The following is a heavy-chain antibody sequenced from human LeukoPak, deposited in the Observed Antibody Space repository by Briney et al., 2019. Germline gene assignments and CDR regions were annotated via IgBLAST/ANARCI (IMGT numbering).Heavy chain of an antibody. CDR1: GYTFTNYG. D-gene: IGHD3-16*01. V-gene: IGHV1-18*01. Sequence: ASVKVSCKASGYTFTNYGISWVRQAPGQGLEWMGWISGYDGNTNYAQNLQGRVAMTTDTSSSTAYMEVRSLRSDDTAVYYCARGGRRPAYTEYDYWGQGTLVTVSS. CDR2: ISGYDGNT. J-gene: IGHJ4*02. CDR3: ARGGRRPAYTEYDY.